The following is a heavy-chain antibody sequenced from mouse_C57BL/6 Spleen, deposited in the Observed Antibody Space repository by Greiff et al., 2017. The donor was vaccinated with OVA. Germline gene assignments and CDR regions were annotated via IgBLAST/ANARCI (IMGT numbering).Heavy chain of an antibody. D-gene: IGHD2-4*01. J-gene: IGHJ4*01. CDR3: AGALITTRAMDY. CDR2: INPNNGGT. CDR1: GYTFTDYY. V-gene: IGHV1-26*01. Sequence: VQLQQSGPELVKPGASVKISCKASGYTFTDYYMNWVKQSHGKSLEWIGDINPNNGGTSYNQKFKGKATLTVDKSSSTAYMELRSLTSEDSAVYYCAGALITTRAMDYWGQGTSVTVSS.